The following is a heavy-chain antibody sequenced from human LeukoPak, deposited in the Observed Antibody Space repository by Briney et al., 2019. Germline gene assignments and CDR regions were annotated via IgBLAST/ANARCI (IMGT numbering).Heavy chain of an antibody. CDR1: GFSLSASGMR. Sequence: SGPTLVNPTQTLTLTCTFSGFSLSASGMRVSWIRQPPGKALEWLARIDWDDDKFYSASLKTRLTISKDTSKNLVVLTMTNMDPVDTATYYCARVNGGSHFDYWGQGTLVTVSS. CDR3: ARVNGGSHFDY. D-gene: IGHD1-26*01. CDR2: IDWDDDK. J-gene: IGHJ4*02. V-gene: IGHV2-70*04.